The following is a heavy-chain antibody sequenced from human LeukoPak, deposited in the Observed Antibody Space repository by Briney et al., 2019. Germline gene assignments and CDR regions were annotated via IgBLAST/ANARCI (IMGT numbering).Heavy chain of an antibody. Sequence: PSETLSLTCAVYGGSFSGYYWSWIRQPPGKGLEWIGEINHSGSTNYNPSLKSRVTISVDTSKNQFSLKLSSVTAADTAVYYFARGLPWEYYDILTGYSPRAFDYWGQGTLVTVSS. D-gene: IGHD3-9*01. CDR2: INHSGST. CDR3: ARGLPWEYYDILTGYSPRAFDY. V-gene: IGHV4-34*01. J-gene: IGHJ4*02. CDR1: GGSFSGYY.